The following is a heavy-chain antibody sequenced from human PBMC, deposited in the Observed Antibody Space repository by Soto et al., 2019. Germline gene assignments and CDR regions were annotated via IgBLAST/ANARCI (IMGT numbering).Heavy chain of an antibody. Sequence: GASVKVSCKASGSTFSSYAISWVRQAPGQGLEWMGGIIPIFGTANYAQKFQGRVTITADESTSTAYMELSSLRSEDTAVYYCARDGRRCSSTSCPKRNWFDPWGQGTLVTVSS. D-gene: IGHD2-2*01. CDR1: GSTFSSYA. CDR3: ARDGRRCSSTSCPKRNWFDP. CDR2: IIPIFGTA. J-gene: IGHJ5*02. V-gene: IGHV1-69*13.